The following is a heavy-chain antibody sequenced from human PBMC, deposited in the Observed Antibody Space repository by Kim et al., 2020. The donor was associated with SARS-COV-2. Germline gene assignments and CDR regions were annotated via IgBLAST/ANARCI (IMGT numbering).Heavy chain of an antibody. CDR3: ARHRGIAVPWSPFDY. Sequence: GESLKISCKGSGYSFTSYWIGWVRQMPGKGLEWMGIIYPGDSDTRYSPSFQGQVTISADKSISTAYLQWSSLKASDTAMYYCARHRGIAVPWSPFDYWGQGTLVTVSS. D-gene: IGHD6-19*01. V-gene: IGHV5-51*01. CDR2: IYPGDSDT. J-gene: IGHJ4*02. CDR1: GYSFTSYW.